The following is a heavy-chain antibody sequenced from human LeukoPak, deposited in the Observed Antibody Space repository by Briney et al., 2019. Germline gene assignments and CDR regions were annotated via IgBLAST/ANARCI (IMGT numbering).Heavy chain of an antibody. CDR2: IFSSGST. CDR3: DRGLDGYSYENYYMDV. J-gene: IGHJ6*03. CDR1: AFTASSNY. Sequence: PGGSLRPSTAAAAFTASSNYMSRCRQAPAEGLEWWSGIFSSGSTYYADSVKSRFTISRVNSKNTLYLQMKSLRAEAATAFYCDRGLDGYSYENYYMDVWGKGTTVTVSS. D-gene: IGHD5-18*01. V-gene: IGHV3-53*01.